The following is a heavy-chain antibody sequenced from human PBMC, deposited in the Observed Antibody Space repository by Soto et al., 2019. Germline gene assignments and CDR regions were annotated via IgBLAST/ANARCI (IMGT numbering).Heavy chain of an antibody. J-gene: IGHJ2*01. CDR1: GFTFSSYG. CDR2: ISYDGSNK. V-gene: IGHV3-30*18. CDR3: AKDGKEGYGDYWYVEL. Sequence: QVQLVESGGGVVQPGRSLRLSCAASGFTFSSYGMHWVRQAPGKGLEWVAVISYDGSNKYYADSVKGRFTISRDNSKNTLYLQRNSLRAEDTAVYYCAKDGKEGYGDYWYVELWGRGTLVTVAS. D-gene: IGHD4-17*01.